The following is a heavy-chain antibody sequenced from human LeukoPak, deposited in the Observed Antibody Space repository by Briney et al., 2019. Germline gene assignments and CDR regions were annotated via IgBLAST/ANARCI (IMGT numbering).Heavy chain of an antibody. CDR3: ARGLSRREYFDH. CDR1: GFTFSIRG. Sequence: PGGSLRLSCAASGFTFSIRGFHWVRQAPGKGLEWVAFISNDEKSIYYADSVKGRFTISRDNSRSTRYLQLNSLRAEDTAVYYCARGLSRREYFDHWGQGTLVTV. V-gene: IGHV3-30*02. J-gene: IGHJ1*01. D-gene: IGHD2-2*01. CDR2: ISNDEKSI.